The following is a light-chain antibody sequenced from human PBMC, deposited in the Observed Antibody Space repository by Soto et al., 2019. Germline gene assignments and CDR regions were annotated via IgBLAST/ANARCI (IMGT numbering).Light chain of an antibody. J-gene: IGLJ1*01. CDR1: SSDVGGYNY. CDR3: SSYTSSSTPNDV. Sequence: ALTQPASVSGSPGQSITISCTGTSSDVGGYNYVSWYQQHPGKAPKLMIYDVSNRPSGVSNRFSGSKSGNTASLTISGLQAEDEADYYCSSYTSSSTPNDVFGTGTKVTVL. V-gene: IGLV2-14*01. CDR2: DVS.